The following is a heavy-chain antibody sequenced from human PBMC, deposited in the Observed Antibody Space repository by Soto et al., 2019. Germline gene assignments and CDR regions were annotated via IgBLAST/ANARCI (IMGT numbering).Heavy chain of an antibody. CDR3: AKDPHS. J-gene: IGHJ5*01. V-gene: IGHV3-23*01. Sequence: GGPLSHSWTASGGTFMNHGVRWVRQAPGKGLEWVSGISGSAYSTDYADSVEGRFTISRDNSKSTLYLQINSLRADDTAVYYCAKDPHSWVQRTPV. CDR2: ISGSAYST. CDR1: GGTFMNHG.